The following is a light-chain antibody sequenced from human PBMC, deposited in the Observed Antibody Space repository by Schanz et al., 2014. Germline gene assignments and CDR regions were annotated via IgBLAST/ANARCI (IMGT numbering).Light chain of an antibody. J-gene: IGKJ5*01. V-gene: IGKV3-20*01. CDR3: QQYDGAPQT. CDR1: QSVSSK. Sequence: EIVLTQSPGTLSLSPGESATLSCRASQSVSSKLAWYQQKPGRAPRLLIYDASRRATGIPDRFSGSGSGTDFTLTISRLEPEDFAVYYCQQYDGAPQTFGQGTRLEIK. CDR2: DAS.